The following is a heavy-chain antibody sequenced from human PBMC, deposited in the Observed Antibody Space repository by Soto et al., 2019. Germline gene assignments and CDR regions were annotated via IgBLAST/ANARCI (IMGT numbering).Heavy chain of an antibody. J-gene: IGHJ4*02. Sequence: QVQLVQSGTEVKKPGSSLRVSCRASGGTIRNYAISWVRQAPGQGLEWIGGIIPMLATADYAQKFQGRLTIIXXEXTXXVYMELSSLRSEDTAVDYCARSGYCGRACYAFLDYWGQGTLVTVPS. V-gene: IGHV1-69*05. D-gene: IGHD2-21*02. CDR2: IIPMLATA. CDR3: ARSGYCGRACYAFLDY. CDR1: GGTIRNYA.